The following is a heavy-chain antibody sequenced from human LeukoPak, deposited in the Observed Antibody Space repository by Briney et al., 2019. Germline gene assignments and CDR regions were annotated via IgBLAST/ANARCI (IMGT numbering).Heavy chain of an antibody. Sequence: PSETLCLSCTVSGVSISSSNNYWGWSRPTPGQGREWTGSIYYSGSTFYSPSLKRRVTISVDTTKNQFSLKLSSVTAADTAVYYCASSSWAYYYMDVWGKGNTVTMSS. J-gene: IGHJ6*03. D-gene: IGHD6-13*01. CDR1: GVSISSSNNY. CDR3: ASSSWAYYYMDV. V-gene: IGHV4-39*07. CDR2: IYYSGST.